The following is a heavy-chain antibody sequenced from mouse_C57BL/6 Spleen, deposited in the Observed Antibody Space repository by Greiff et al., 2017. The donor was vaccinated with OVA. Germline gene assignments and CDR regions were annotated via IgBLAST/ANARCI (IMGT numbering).Heavy chain of an antibody. J-gene: IGHJ4*01. CDR2: IDPNSGGT. D-gene: IGHD2-4*01. V-gene: IGHV1-72*01. Sequence: QVQLQQPGAELVKPGASVKLSCKASGYTFTSYWMHWVKQRPGRGLEWIGRIDPNSGGTKYNEKFKSKATLTVDKPSSTAYMQLSSLTSEDSAVYYCAREPIGDYDEVYYAMDYWGQGASVTVSS. CDR3: AREPIGDYDEVYYAMDY. CDR1: GYTFTSYW.